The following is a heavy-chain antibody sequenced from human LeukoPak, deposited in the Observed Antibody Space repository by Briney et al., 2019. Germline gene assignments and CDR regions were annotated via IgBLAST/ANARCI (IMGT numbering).Heavy chain of an antibody. Sequence: PSETLSLTCTVSGGSISSGGYYWSWIRQHPGKGLEWIGYIYYSGSTYYNPSLKSRVTISVDTSKNQFSLKLSSVTAADTAAYYCARVDTNIAVASFDYWGQGTLVTVSS. CDR1: GGSISSGGYY. V-gene: IGHV4-31*03. CDR3: ARVDTNIAVASFDY. J-gene: IGHJ4*02. D-gene: IGHD6-19*01. CDR2: IYYSGST.